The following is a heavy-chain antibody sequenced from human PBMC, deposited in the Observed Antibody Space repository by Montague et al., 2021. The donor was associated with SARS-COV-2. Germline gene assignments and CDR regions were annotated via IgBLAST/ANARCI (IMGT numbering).Heavy chain of an antibody. D-gene: IGHD6-13*01. CDR1: GFTFSSYW. CDR2: MNSDGGRT. J-gene: IGHJ4*02. V-gene: IGHV3-74*01. CDR3: ACRWGSSRDY. Sequence: SLRLSCAASGFTFSSYWMHWVRQAPGKGLVWVSSMNSDGGRTNYADSVKGRFTISRDNARNTLYLQMNRLRAEDTAVYYCACRWGSSRDYWGQGTLVSVSS.